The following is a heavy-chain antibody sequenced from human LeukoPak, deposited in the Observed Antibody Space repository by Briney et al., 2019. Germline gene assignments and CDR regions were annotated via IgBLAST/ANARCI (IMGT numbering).Heavy chain of an antibody. V-gene: IGHV3-23*01. Sequence: GGSLRLSCAASGFTFSSYAMSWVRQAPGKGLEWVSATSGSGGSTYYADSVKGRFTISRDNSKNTLYLQMNSLRAEDTAVYYCAKASAMIVVVSKHFDYWGQGTLVTVSS. CDR2: TSGSGGST. CDR1: GFTFSSYA. CDR3: AKASAMIVVVSKHFDY. J-gene: IGHJ4*02. D-gene: IGHD3-22*01.